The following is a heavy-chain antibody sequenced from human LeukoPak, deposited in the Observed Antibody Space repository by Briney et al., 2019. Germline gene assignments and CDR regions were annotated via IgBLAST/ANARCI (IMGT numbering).Heavy chain of an antibody. CDR2: IYYSGST. D-gene: IGHD2-15*01. CDR3: ARGKYQVSIFCTPGSCYPGAFDI. CDR1: GYSISSGYY. V-gene: IGHV4-61*01. J-gene: IGHJ3*02. Sequence: PSETLPLTCAVSGYSISSGYYWGWIRQPPGKGLEWIGYIYYSGSTNYNPSLKSRVTISVDTSKNQFSLKLSSVTAADTAVYYCARGKYQVSIFCTPGSCYPGAFDIWGQGTMGTVSS.